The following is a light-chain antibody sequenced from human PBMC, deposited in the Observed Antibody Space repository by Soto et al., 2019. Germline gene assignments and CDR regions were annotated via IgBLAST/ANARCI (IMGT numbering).Light chain of an antibody. V-gene: IGKV3-20*01. CDR1: QSVSSSY. CDR2: GAS. Sequence: EIVLTQSPGTLSLSPGERATLSCRASQSVSSSYLAWYQQKPGQAPRLLIYGASNRATGIPDRFSVSASGTDFTLTISRLEPEDFAVYYCQHYGTSAIFGPGTKVDIK. CDR3: QHYGTSAI. J-gene: IGKJ3*01.